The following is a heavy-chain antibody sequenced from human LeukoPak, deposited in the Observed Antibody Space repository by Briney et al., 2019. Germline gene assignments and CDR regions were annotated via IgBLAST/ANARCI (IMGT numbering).Heavy chain of an antibody. Sequence: GGSLRLSCEASGFTFGNYAMNWVRQAPGKGLEWVSTISGTGSSTYYADSAKGRFTISRDNSKDTLFLQLNSPTAAGTAMYFCAKASVAIPQYCNSWGQGTLVTVSS. V-gene: IGHV3-23*01. CDR2: ISGTGSST. CDR1: GFTFGNYA. D-gene: IGHD2-2*02. CDR3: AKASVAIPQYCNS. J-gene: IGHJ5*02.